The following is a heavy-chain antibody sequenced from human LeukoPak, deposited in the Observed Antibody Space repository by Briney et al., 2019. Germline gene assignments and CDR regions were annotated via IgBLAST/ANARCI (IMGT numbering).Heavy chain of an antibody. V-gene: IGHV3-9*01. J-gene: IGHJ4*02. CDR2: ISWNSGSI. CDR3: HCAGSGYVDY. CDR1: GFTFDDYA. D-gene: IGHD3-22*01. Sequence: PGGSLRLSCAASGFTFDDYAMHWVRQAPGKGLEWVSGISWNSGSIGYADSVKGRFTISRDNAKNSLYLQMNSLRAEDTAVYYSHCAGSGYVDYWGQGTLVTVSS.